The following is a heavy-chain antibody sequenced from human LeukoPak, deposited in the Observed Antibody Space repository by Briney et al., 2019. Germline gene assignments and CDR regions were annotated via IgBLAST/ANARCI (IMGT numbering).Heavy chain of an antibody. J-gene: IGHJ4*02. CDR2: INPNSGGT. V-gene: IGHV1-2*02. CDR3: ARARYNWNPNLFDY. CDR1: GYTFTSYY. D-gene: IGHD1-20*01. Sequence: ASVKVSCKASGYTFTSYYMHWVRQAPGQGLEWMGWINPNSGGTNYAQKFQGRVTMTRDTSISTAYMELSRLRSDDTAVYYCARARYNWNPNLFDYWGQGTLVTVSS.